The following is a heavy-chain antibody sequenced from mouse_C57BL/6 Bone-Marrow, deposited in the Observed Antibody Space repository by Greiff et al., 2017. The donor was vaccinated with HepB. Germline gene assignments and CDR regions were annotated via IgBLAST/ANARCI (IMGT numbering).Heavy chain of an antibody. D-gene: IGHD1-1*01. J-gene: IGHJ4*01. Sequence: QVQLQQPGAELVKPGASVKMSCKASGYTFTSYWITWVKQRPGQGLEWIGDIYPGSGSTNYNEKFKSKATLTVDTSSSTAYMQLSSLTSDDSAVYYCARDYYGSNDAMDYWGQGTAVTVSS. CDR1: GYTFTSYW. V-gene: IGHV1-55*01. CDR2: IYPGSGST. CDR3: ARDYYGSNDAMDY.